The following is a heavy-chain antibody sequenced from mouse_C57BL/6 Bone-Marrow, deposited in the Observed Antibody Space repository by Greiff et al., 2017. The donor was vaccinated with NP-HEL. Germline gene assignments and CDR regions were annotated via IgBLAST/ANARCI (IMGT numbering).Heavy chain of an antibody. D-gene: IGHD1-1*01. V-gene: IGHV14-4*01. CDR3: TTGGSSPYAMDY. Sequence: EVHLVESGAELVRPGASVKLSCTVSGFNIKDDYMHWVKQRPEQGLEWIGWIDPENGDTEYASKFQGKATITADTSSNPAYLQLSSRTSEDTAVDYCTTGGSSPYAMDYGGEGTSVTVSS. J-gene: IGHJ4*01. CDR2: IDPENGDT. CDR1: GFNIKDDY.